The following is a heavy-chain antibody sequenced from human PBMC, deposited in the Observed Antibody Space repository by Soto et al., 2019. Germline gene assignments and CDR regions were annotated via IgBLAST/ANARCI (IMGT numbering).Heavy chain of an antibody. CDR1: GGSFSGYY. D-gene: IGHD3-22*01. Sequence: QVQLQQWGAGLLKSSETLSLTCAVYGGSFSGYYWSWIRQPPGKGLEWIGEINHSGSTNYNPSLKSRVTISVDTSKNQFSLKLSSVTAADTAVYYCARLYYYDSSGGDDAFDIWGQGTMVTVSS. CDR2: INHSGST. CDR3: ARLYYYDSSGGDDAFDI. J-gene: IGHJ3*02. V-gene: IGHV4-34*01.